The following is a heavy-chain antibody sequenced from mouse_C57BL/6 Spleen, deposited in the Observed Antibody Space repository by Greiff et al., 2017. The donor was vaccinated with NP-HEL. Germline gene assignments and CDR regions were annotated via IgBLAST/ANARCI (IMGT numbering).Heavy chain of an antibody. Sequence: VQGVESGPGLVAPLQSLSITCTVSGFSLTTYAISWVRQPPGKGLEWLGVIWTGGGTNYNSALKYRLSISKDNSKSQVFLKMNSLQTDDTARYYCARRDDYDVYYYAMDYWGQGTSVTVSS. D-gene: IGHD2-4*01. V-gene: IGHV2-9-1*01. CDR3: ARRDDYDVYYYAMDY. CDR2: IWTGGGT. CDR1: GFSLTTYA. J-gene: IGHJ4*01.